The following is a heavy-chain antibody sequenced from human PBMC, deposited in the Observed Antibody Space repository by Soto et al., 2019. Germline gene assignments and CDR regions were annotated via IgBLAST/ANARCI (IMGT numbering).Heavy chain of an antibody. V-gene: IGHV4-30-4*01. J-gene: IGHJ4*02. Sequence: SETLSLTCTVSGGSISSGDYYWSWIRQPPGKGLEWIGYIYYSGSTYYNPSLKSRVTISVDTSKNQFSLELSSVTAADTAVYYCARVYYDFWSAYGYFDYWGQGTLVTVSS. CDR3: ARVYYDFWSAYGYFDY. CDR2: IYYSGST. CDR1: GGSISSGDYY. D-gene: IGHD3-3*01.